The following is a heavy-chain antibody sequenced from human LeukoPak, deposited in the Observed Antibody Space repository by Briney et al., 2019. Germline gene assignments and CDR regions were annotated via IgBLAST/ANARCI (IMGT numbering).Heavy chain of an antibody. Sequence: PGGSLRLSCTASGFTFTNYAMGWVRQAPGKGPEWVSSISGSGGGTQYAASVQGRFTISRDNSKNTLYLQMNSLRAEDTAVYYCAKDPNGDYIGTFDIWGQGTMVTVSS. J-gene: IGHJ3*02. V-gene: IGHV3-23*01. CDR1: GFTFTNYA. CDR2: ISGSGGGT. D-gene: IGHD4-17*01. CDR3: AKDPNGDYIGTFDI.